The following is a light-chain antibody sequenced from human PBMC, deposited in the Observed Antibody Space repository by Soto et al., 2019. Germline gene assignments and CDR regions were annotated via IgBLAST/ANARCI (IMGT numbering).Light chain of an antibody. Sequence: IVMTQSPATLSVSPGESATLSCRASQNIYSNIAWYQQRPGQAPRLLIYRASTRAPGVPARFSGSGSGTDFTLTISCLQSEDVAVYSCLQYHNLWAFGRGTQVEIK. J-gene: IGKJ4*02. CDR2: RAS. CDR1: QNIYSN. CDR3: LQYHNLWA. V-gene: IGKV3-15*01.